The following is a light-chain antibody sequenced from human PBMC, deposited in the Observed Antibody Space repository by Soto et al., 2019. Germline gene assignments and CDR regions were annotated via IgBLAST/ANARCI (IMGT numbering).Light chain of an antibody. CDR3: SSYTATGTQV. Sequence: QSVLTQPASVSGSPGQSITVSCTGTTSDVGGFDYVSWYQQRPGKAPKLMIFDVSNRPSGVSDRFSGSKSGNTASLTISGLQAEDEADYYCSSYTATGTQVFGTGTKVTVL. CDR2: DVS. J-gene: IGLJ1*01. CDR1: TSDVGGFDY. V-gene: IGLV2-14*03.